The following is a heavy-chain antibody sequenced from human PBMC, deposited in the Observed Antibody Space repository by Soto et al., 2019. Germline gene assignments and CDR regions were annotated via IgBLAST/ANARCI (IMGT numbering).Heavy chain of an antibody. CDR1: GFTFSDYW. CDR3: VKVLGSRDYLIFDY. J-gene: IGHJ4*02. CDR2: INSDGSSA. D-gene: IGHD4-17*01. V-gene: IGHV3-74*01. Sequence: PGGSLRLSCVASGFTFSDYWMHWVRQAPGKGLVWVSRINSDGSSADYADSVKGRFTVSRDNAKNILSLQMHSLRADDTAVYYCVKVLGSRDYLIFDYWGQGALVTVSS.